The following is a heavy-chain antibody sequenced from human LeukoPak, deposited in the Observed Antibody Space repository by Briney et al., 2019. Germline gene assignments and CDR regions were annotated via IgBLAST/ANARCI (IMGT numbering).Heavy chain of an antibody. Sequence: PGGSLRLSCAASGFTFSSYGMPWVRQAPGKGLEWVAVIWYDGSNKYYADSVKGRFTISRDNSKNTLYLQMNSLRAEDTAVYYCARDWAGYSSSLNDYWGQGTLVTVSS. V-gene: IGHV3-33*01. J-gene: IGHJ4*02. CDR2: IWYDGSNK. CDR3: ARDWAGYSSSLNDY. D-gene: IGHD6-13*01. CDR1: GFTFSSYG.